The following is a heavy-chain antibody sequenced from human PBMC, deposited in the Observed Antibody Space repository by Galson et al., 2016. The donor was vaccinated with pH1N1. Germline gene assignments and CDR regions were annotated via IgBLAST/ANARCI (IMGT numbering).Heavy chain of an antibody. CDR2: VFQSGST. J-gene: IGHJ1*01. Sequence: SKTLSLTCTVSGSSISSGYYWGWIRQPPGKGLEWIGSVFQSGSTYYNPSLKSRVTISLDTSKNQFSLKLNSVTAADTAVYYCATRMEGAALEYFQEWGQGTLVTVSS. V-gene: IGHV4-38-2*02. CDR1: GSSISSGYY. CDR3: ATRMEGAALEYFQE. D-gene: IGHD2-15*01.